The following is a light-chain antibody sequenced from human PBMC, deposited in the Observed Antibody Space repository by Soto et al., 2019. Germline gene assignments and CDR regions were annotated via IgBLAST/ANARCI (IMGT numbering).Light chain of an antibody. CDR1: SSDVGGYNY. Sequence: ALTQPASVSASPGLSITISCTGTSSDVGGYNYVSWYQQHPGKAPKLMIYDVSNRPSGVSNRLSGSKSGNTASLTISGLQSEDEADYYCSSYTSSSTLEGFGTGTKVTVL. CDR3: SSYTSSSTLEG. CDR2: DVS. J-gene: IGLJ1*01. V-gene: IGLV2-14*01.